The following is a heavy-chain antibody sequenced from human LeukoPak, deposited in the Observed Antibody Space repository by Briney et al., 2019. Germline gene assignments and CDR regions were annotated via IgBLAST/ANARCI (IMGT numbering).Heavy chain of an antibody. Sequence: KSSETLSLTCAVSGYSISSGYYWGWIRQPPGKGLEWIGNIYHNRNTYYSPSLKSRVSISDDSSKNQFSLRLTSVTAADTAVYYCARHVPYCSGTSCYYYYMDVWGKGTTVTVS. CDR3: ARHVPYCSGTSCYYYYMDV. CDR1: GYSISSGYY. CDR2: IYHNRNT. V-gene: IGHV4-38-2*01. J-gene: IGHJ6*03. D-gene: IGHD2-2*01.